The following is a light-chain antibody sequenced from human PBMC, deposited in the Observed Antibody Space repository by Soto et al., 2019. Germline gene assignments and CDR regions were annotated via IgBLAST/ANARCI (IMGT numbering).Light chain of an antibody. CDR1: SSNIGSNT. CDR3: AAWDDSLNGPYVV. J-gene: IGLJ2*01. CDR2: SNN. V-gene: IGLV1-44*01. Sequence: QDVLTQPPSASGTPGQRVTISCSGSSSNIGSNTVNWYQQLPGTAPKLLIYSNNQRPSGVPDRFSGSKSGTSASLAISGLQSEDEADYYCAAWDDSLNGPYVVFGGGTKLTVL.